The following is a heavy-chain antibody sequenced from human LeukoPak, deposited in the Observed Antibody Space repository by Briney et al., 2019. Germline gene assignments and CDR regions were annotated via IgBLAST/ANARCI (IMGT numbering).Heavy chain of an antibody. CDR3: AREYCLGGICDGFDI. J-gene: IGHJ3*02. Sequence: RASVKVSCRASGYSFTGYWLHWVRQAPGQGLEWVGWVNPNSGATTYAQKFQGRVTMTRDTSITTVFMELNRLRSDDTAMYYCAREYCLGGICDGFDIWGQGTTVIVSS. CDR1: GYSFTGYW. D-gene: IGHD2-15*01. CDR2: VNPNSGAT. V-gene: IGHV1-2*02.